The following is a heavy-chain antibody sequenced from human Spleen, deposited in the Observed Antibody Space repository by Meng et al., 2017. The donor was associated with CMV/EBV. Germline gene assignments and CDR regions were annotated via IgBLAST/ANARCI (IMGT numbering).Heavy chain of an antibody. CDR1: GGTFSSYA. CDR2: IIPIFGTP. CDR3: ARDGAPPMATITPYYQYYGMNV. J-gene: IGHJ6*02. V-gene: IGHV1-69*13. Sequence: SVKVSCKASGGTFSSYAISWVRQAPGQGLEWMGGIIPIFGTPTYAQKFQGRVTITADESTTTAFMELNNLTSDDTAVYYCARDGAPPMATITPYYQYYGMNVWGQGTTVTVSS. D-gene: IGHD5-24*01.